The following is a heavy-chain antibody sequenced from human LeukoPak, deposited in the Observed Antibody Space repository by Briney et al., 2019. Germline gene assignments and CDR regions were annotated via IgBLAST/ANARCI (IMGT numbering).Heavy chain of an antibody. Sequence: PSETLSLTCAVYGGSFSGYYWSWIRQPPGKGLEWIGEINHSGSTNYNPSLKSRVTISVDTSKNQFSLKLSSVTAADTAVYYCASTLGILRYFDWSPPYYMDVWGKGTTVTISS. D-gene: IGHD3-9*01. CDR1: GGSFSGYY. CDR3: ASTLGILRYFDWSPPYYMDV. J-gene: IGHJ6*03. CDR2: INHSGST. V-gene: IGHV4-34*01.